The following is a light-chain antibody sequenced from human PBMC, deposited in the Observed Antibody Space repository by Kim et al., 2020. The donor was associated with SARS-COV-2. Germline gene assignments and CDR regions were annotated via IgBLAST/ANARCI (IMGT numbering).Light chain of an antibody. V-gene: IGLV4-60*03. J-gene: IGLJ3*02. CDR3: ETWDSTTSV. CDR2: LEGSGSY. Sequence: QPVLTQSSSASASLFSSFNLTFTLSSGHSSYIIAWHQQQPGKAPRYFMKLEGSGSYNKGSGVPDRFSGSSSGADRSLTISNLHSEDEADYYCETWDSTTSVFAGGPQLTFL. CDR1: SGHSSYI.